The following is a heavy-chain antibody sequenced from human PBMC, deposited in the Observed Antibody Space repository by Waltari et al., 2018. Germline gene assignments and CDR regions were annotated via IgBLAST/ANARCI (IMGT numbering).Heavy chain of an antibody. CDR2: FDPEDGET. V-gene: IGHV1-24*01. D-gene: IGHD3-10*01. CDR3: ATNNMVRGVISPRNWFDP. CDR1: GYTLTELS. J-gene: IGHJ5*02. Sequence: QVQLVQSGAEVKKPGASVKVSCKVSGYTLTELSMHWVRQAPGKGLEWMGGFDPEDGETIYAQKFQGRVTMTEDTSTDTAYMELSSLRSEDTAVYYCATNNMVRGVISPRNWFDPWGQGTLVTVSS.